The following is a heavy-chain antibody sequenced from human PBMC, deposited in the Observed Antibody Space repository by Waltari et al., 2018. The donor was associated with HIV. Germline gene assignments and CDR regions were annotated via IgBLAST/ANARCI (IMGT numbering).Heavy chain of an antibody. Sequence: EVQMMESGGGLVQPGGSLRLSCSVSGFTVSDNYVSWVRQAPGKGREWVSVIFSRGNTYYADSVRGRFIISRDISKNTVDLQMDALRAEDTALYFCARDRPGNSFDYWGQGSLVTVSS. CDR3: ARDRPGNSFDY. CDR2: IFSRGNT. J-gene: IGHJ4*02. D-gene: IGHD1-1*01. V-gene: IGHV3-66*01. CDR1: GFTVSDNY.